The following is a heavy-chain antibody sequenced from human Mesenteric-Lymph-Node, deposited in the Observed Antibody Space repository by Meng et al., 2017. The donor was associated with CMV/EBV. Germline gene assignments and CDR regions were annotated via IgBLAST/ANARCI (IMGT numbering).Heavy chain of an antibody. CDR3: ARVGQQLVLENWFDP. V-gene: IGHV4-38-2*02. CDR2: VYHSGST. D-gene: IGHD6-13*01. Sequence: GSLRLSCTVSGYSISSGYYWGWIRQPPGKGLEWIASVYHSGSTYYNPSLKSRVTISVDTSKNQFSLKLSSVTAADTAVYYCARVGQQLVLENWFDPWGQGTLVTVSS. CDR1: GYSISSGYY. J-gene: IGHJ5*02.